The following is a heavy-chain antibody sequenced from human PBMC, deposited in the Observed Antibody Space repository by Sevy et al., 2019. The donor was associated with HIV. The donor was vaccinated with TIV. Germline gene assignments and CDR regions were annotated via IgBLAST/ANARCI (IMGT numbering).Heavy chain of an antibody. J-gene: IGHJ4*02. V-gene: IGHV3-33*01. D-gene: IGHD3-10*01. CDR3: ARDLYYGSGSYFDY. CDR1: GFTLSSYG. Sequence: GGSLRLSCAASGFTLSSYGMHWVRQAPGKGLEWVAVIWYDGSNKYYADSVKGRFTISRDNSKNTLYLQMNSLRAEDTAVYYCARDLYYGSGSYFDYWGQGTLVTVSS. CDR2: IWYDGSNK.